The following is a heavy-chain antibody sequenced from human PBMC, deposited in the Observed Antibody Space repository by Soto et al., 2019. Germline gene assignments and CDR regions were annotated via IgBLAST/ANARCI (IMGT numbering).Heavy chain of an antibody. CDR3: ARGYSSGYDY. J-gene: IGHJ4*02. V-gene: IGHV3-30-3*01. CDR1: GFTFSSYA. Sequence: QVQLVESGGGVVQPGRSLRLSCAASGFTFSSYAMHWVRQAPGKGLEWVAVISYDGSNKYYADSVKGRFTISRDNSKNTLYLQMNSLRAEDTAVYDCARGYSSGYDYWGQGTLVTVSS. CDR2: ISYDGSNK. D-gene: IGHD5-18*01.